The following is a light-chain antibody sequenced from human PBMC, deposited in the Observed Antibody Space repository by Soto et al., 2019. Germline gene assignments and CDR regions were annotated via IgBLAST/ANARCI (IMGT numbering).Light chain of an antibody. V-gene: IGKV3-15*01. CDR1: QSIRSY. CDR2: GAS. CDR3: QHYNNWPPAYT. Sequence: VMTQSPATLSASPGETATLSCRASQSIRSYLAWYQQKPGQAPRLLIYGASMRATGVPTRFSGSGSGTEFTLTISSLQSEDFAVYYCQHYNNWPPAYTFGQGTKVEIK. J-gene: IGKJ2*01.